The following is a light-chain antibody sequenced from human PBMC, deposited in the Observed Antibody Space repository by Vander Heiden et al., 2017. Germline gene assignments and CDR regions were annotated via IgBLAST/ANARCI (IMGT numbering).Light chain of an antibody. CDR1: QSVLYSTNNKNY. CDR2: WAS. V-gene: IGKV4-1*01. CDR3: QQYYTTPYT. J-gene: IGKJ2*01. Sequence: DIVMTQSPSSLAVALGERTTINCKSSQSVLYSTNNKNYLVWYQQKPGQAPKLLIYWASTRESGVPDRFSGSASGTDFTLTISSLQAEDVAVYYCQQYYTTPYTFGQGTKLEIK.